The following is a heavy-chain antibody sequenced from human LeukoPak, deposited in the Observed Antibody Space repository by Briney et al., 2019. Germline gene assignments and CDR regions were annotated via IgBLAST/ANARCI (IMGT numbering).Heavy chain of an antibody. Sequence: GGSLRLSCVASGFTFGKYRMSWVRQAPGKGLEWVANIKLDGSEKNYVDSVKGRFTISRDNTKNSLYLQMNRLRAEDTAVFYCARDQYDTWSRRGNFDSWGQGTLVIVSS. CDR2: IKLDGSEK. CDR1: GFTFGKYR. CDR3: ARDQYDTWSRRGNFDS. V-gene: IGHV3-7*03. J-gene: IGHJ4*02. D-gene: IGHD3-3*01.